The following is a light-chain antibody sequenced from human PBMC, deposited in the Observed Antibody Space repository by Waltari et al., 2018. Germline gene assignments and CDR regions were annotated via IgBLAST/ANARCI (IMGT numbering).Light chain of an antibody. CDR1: HCVFYRSAETHY. CDR3: QQYYSAPPNT. J-gene: IGKJ2*01. V-gene: IGKV4-1*01. CDR2: GAS. Sequence: DIVMTQSPPFLAVSLGERATTNCPPSHCVFYRSAETHYIAWYQQKPGRPLKLLIYGASTREARVPERFSGSGSGTHFTLTIDSLQAEDVAVYYCQQYYSAPPNTFGRGTKLDLK.